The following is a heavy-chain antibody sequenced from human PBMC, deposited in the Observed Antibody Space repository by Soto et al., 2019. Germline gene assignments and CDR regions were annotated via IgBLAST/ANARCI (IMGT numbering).Heavy chain of an antibody. CDR3: ARDSRRGTRYWWFDP. CDR1: GYSISSGYY. J-gene: IGHJ5*02. CDR2: IYHSGST. Sequence: PSETLSLTCAVSGYSISSGYYWGWIRQPPGKGLEWIGSIYHSGSTYYNPSLKSRVTISVDTSKNQFSLKLSSVTAADTAVYYCARDSRRGTRYWWFDPWGQGTLVTVSS. V-gene: IGHV4-38-2*02. D-gene: IGHD2-15*01.